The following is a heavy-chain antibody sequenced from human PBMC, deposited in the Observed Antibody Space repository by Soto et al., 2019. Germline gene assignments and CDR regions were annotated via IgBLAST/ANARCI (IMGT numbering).Heavy chain of an antibody. D-gene: IGHD2-2*01. CDR1: GGFVNSDTHS. Sequence: SETLSLTCTVSGGFVNSDTHSWSWIRQTPGKRLEWIGFIYSGGSTKNPSLRSRVTMSVDTSRNQFSLKLRSVIVADTAVYHCARFVRSCSATTCSTRADVWGQGITVTVSS. V-gene: IGHV4-61*01. CDR3: ARFVRSCSATTCSTRADV. J-gene: IGHJ6*02. CDR2: IYSGGST.